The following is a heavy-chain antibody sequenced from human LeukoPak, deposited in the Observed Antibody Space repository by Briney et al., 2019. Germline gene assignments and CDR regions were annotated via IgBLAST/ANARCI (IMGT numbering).Heavy chain of an antibody. Sequence: GGSLRLSCAASGFTFSSYAMTWVRQAPGKGLEWVSAISGSGGSTYYADSVKGRFTISRDNSKNTLYLQMNSLRAEDTAVYYCAKAKEYGDYSTYYFDYWGQGTLVTVSS. CDR2: ISGSGGST. CDR3: AKAKEYGDYSTYYFDY. CDR1: GFTFSSYA. D-gene: IGHD4-17*01. J-gene: IGHJ4*02. V-gene: IGHV3-23*01.